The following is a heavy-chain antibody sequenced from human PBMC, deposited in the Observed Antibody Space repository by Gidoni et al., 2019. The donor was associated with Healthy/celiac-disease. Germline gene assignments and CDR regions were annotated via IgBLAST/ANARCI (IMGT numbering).Heavy chain of an antibody. V-gene: IGHV3-48*03. CDR1: EFTFSSYD. Sequence: EVQLVESGGGLVQPGGTRRVSCAAYEFTFSSYDMNWVRQAPGKGLECVLYVSSSGSTIDYADSVKGRFTLSRDNAKNSLYLQMNSLRAEDTAVYYCARYRGGSHSYYYYGMDVWGQGTTVTVSS. J-gene: IGHJ6*02. CDR3: ARYRGGSHSYYYYGMDV. CDR2: VSSSGSTI. D-gene: IGHD2-15*01.